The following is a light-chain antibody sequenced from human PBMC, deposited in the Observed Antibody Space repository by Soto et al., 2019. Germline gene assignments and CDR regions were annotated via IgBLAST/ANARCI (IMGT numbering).Light chain of an antibody. CDR3: QQYNSYSL. J-gene: IGKJ1*01. V-gene: IGKV1-5*01. CDR1: QSINTW. Sequence: IHMTQSPSTLSASVGDTVTITCRASQSINTWLAWYQHKPGKAPKLLIYDASSLESGVPSRLSGSGSGTEFTLTIRSLQPDDFATYYCQQYNSYSLFGQGTKVDIK. CDR2: DAS.